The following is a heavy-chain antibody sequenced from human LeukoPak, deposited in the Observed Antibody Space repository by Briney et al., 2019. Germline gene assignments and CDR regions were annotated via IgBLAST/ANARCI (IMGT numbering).Heavy chain of an antibody. CDR2: IYHSGST. CDR3: ARCLTGYYGYYFDY. J-gene: IGHJ4*02. D-gene: IGHD3-9*01. V-gene: IGHV4-59*12. Sequence: SETLSLTCTVSGGSISSYYWSWIRQPPGKGLEWIGYIYHSGSTYYNPSLKSRVTISVDRSKNQFSLKLSSVTAADTAVYYCARCLTGYYGYYFDYWGQGTLVTVSS. CDR1: GGSISSYY.